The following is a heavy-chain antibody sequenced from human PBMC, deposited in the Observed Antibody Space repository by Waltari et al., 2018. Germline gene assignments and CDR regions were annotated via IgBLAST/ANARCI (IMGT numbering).Heavy chain of an antibody. CDR1: GYTSTSYG. D-gene: IGHD3-10*01. Sequence: QVQLVQSGGEVKKPGASVKVSCKASGYTSTSYGISWVRQAPGQGLEWMGWISAYNGNTKYAHKFQGSGSITTETSTNTGYMELSSLTSDDTAVYYCVTALGDRSSASRPFDVWGLGTLITVSS. CDR2: ISAYNGNT. V-gene: IGHV1-18*01. CDR3: VTALGDRSSASRPFDV. J-gene: IGHJ3*01.